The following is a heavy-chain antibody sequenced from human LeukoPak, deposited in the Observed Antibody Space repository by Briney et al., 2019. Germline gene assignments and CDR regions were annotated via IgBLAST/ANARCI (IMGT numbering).Heavy chain of an antibody. J-gene: IGHJ4*02. CDR2: ISYDGSNK. V-gene: IGHV3-30-3*01. D-gene: IGHD4-11*01. CDR1: GFTFSSYA. Sequence: GGSLRLSCAASGFTFSSYAMHWVRQAPGKGLEWVAVISYDGSNKYYADSVKGRFTISRDNSKNTLFLQMNSLRTEDTAVYFCARWGNDYSQFDSRGQGTLVTVS. CDR3: ARWGNDYSQFDS.